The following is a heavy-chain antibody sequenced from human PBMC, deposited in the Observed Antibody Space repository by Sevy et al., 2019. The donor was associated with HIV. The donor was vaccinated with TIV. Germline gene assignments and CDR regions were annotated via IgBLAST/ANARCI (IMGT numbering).Heavy chain of an antibody. D-gene: IGHD3-10*01. CDR3: ARDSGRITMVRGVMGGWFDP. CDR2: ISSSSSTI. Sequence: GGSLRLSCAASGFTFSSYSMNWVRQAPGKGLEWVSYISSSSSTIYYADSVKGRFNISRDNAKNSLYLQMNSLRDEDTAVYYCARDSGRITMVRGVMGGWFDPWGQGTLVTVSS. CDR1: GFTFSSYS. V-gene: IGHV3-48*02. J-gene: IGHJ5*02.